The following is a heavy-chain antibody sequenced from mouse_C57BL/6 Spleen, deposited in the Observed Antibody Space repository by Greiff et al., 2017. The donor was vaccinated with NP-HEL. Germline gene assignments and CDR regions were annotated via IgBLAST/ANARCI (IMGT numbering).Heavy chain of an antibody. CDR1: GFSFNTYA. CDR2: IRSKSNNYAT. D-gene: IGHD1-1*01. CDR3: VRHLGGSRRGFAY. Sequence: EVKLLESGGGLVQPKGSLKLSCAASGFSFNTYAMNWVRQAPGKGLEWVARIRSKSNNYATYYADSVKDRFTISRDDSESMLYLQMNNLKTEDTAMYYCVRHLGGSRRGFAYWGQGTLVTVSA. J-gene: IGHJ3*01. V-gene: IGHV10-1*01.